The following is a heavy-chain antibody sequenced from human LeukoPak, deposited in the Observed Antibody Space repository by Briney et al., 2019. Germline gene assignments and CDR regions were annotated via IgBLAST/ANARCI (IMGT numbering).Heavy chain of an antibody. Sequence: PSETLSLTCTVSGDSVSSGNYYWSWIRQPPGKGLEWIGFMSNSGHTDSTPSLKSRVTISVDTSKNQFSLNLNSVTAADTAVYYCARVSVAGTGPDSWGQGTLVTVPS. V-gene: IGHV4-61*01. CDR2: MSNSGHT. CDR1: GDSVSSGNYY. D-gene: IGHD6-13*01. CDR3: ARVSVAGTGPDS. J-gene: IGHJ4*02.